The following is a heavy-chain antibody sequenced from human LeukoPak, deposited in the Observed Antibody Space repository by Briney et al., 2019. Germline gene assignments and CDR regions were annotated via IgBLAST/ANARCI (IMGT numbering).Heavy chain of an antibody. CDR3: ARLTTTGYDILTRYYGGTSRYFDY. Sequence: PGESLKISYKGSGYRFTSYWIGWVRLMPGKGLEWMGIIYPGDSDTRYSPSFQGQVTISADKSISTAYLQWSSLKASDTAMYFCARLTTTGYDILTRYYGGTSRYFDYWGQGTLVTVSS. CDR1: GYRFTSYW. CDR2: IYPGDSDT. D-gene: IGHD3-9*01. V-gene: IGHV5-51*01. J-gene: IGHJ4*02.